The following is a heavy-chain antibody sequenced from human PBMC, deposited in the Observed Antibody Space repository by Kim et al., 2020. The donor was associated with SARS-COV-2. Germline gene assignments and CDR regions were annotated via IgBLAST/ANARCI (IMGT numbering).Heavy chain of an antibody. V-gene: IGHV3-23*01. CDR1: GFTFNSYA. Sequence: GGSLRLSCAASGFTFNSYAMSWVRQAPGKGLEWVSGVIYSSAITYYADSVRGRFTISRDNSNNMLFLQMNSLGAEDTALYYCAKLGSYYDHTGYYNFDYSGQRALVSVSP. CDR3: AKLGSYYDHTGYYNFDY. CDR2: VIYSSAIT. D-gene: IGHD3-22*01. J-gene: IGHJ4*02.